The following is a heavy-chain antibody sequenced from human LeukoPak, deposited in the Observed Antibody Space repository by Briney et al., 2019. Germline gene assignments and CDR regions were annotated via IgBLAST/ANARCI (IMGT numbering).Heavy chain of an antibody. D-gene: IGHD1-26*01. Sequence: GGSLRLSCAASGFTFSSYSMNWVRQAPGKGLEWVSSISSTSSYIYYADSVKGRFTISRDNAKNSLYLQMNSLRAEDTGVYYCARDRGGTYRELYNWGQGTLVTVSS. CDR3: ARDRGGTYRELYN. V-gene: IGHV3-21*01. J-gene: IGHJ4*02. CDR1: GFTFSSYS. CDR2: ISSTSSYI.